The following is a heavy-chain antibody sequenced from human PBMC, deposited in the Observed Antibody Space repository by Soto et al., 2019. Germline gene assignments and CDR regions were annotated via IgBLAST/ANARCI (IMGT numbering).Heavy chain of an antibody. CDR3: ARAPSLTTVNYYYCYGMDV. CDR1: GYTFTSYY. Sequence: ASVKVSCKASGYTFTSYYMHWVRQAPGQGLEWMGIINPSGGSTSYAQKFQGRVTMTRDTSTSTVYMELSSLRSEDTAVYYCARAPSLTTVNYYYCYGMDVSGQETTVPVSS. J-gene: IGHJ6*02. V-gene: IGHV1-46*01. CDR2: INPSGGST. D-gene: IGHD4-4*01.